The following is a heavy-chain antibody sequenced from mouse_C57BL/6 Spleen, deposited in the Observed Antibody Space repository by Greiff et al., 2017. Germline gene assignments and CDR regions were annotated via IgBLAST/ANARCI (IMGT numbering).Heavy chain of an antibody. CDR1: GFTFSSYA. CDR2: ISDGGSYT. V-gene: IGHV5-4*01. D-gene: IGHD1-1*01. Sequence: DVMLVESGGGLVKPGGSLKLSCAASGFTFSSYAMSWVRQTPEKRLEWVATISDGGSYTYYPDNVKGRFTISRDNAKNNLYLQMSHLKSEDTARYYCARDRGTTVVNYFDYWGQGTTLTVSS. J-gene: IGHJ2*01. CDR3: ARDRGTTVVNYFDY.